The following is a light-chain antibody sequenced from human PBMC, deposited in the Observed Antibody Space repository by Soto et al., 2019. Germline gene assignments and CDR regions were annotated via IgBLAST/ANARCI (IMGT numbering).Light chain of an antibody. J-gene: IGKJ1*01. CDR2: GAS. CDR3: QHYGRSSWT. CDR1: QTVRSGF. V-gene: IGKV3-20*01. Sequence: DIELTQSPGTLSLSPGERVTLSCRASQTVRSGFVAWYQQKPGQAPRLLIYGASTRATGIPVRFSGSGSGTDFTLTISSLEPEDRAVYSCQHYGRSSWTFGQGTKVEIK.